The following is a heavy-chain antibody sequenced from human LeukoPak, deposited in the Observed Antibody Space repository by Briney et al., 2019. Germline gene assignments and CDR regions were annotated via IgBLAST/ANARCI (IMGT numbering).Heavy chain of an antibody. Sequence: GGSLRLSCAASGFTFSSYSTNWVRQAPGKGLEWVSSISSSSSYIYYADSVKGRFTISRDNAKNSLYLQMNSLRAEDTAVYYCARGGIAVARGVDYWGQGTLVTVSS. CDR2: ISSSSSYI. D-gene: IGHD6-19*01. V-gene: IGHV3-21*01. CDR3: ARGGIAVARGVDY. J-gene: IGHJ4*02. CDR1: GFTFSSYS.